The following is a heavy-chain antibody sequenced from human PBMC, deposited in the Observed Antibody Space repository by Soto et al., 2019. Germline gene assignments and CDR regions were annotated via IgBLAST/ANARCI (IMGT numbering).Heavy chain of an antibody. CDR2: IIPIFGTA. CDR1: GGTFSSYA. CDR3: XXTRXXXXXXYYYGMDV. Sequence: QVQLVQSGAEVKKPGSSVKVSCKASGGTFSSYAISWVRQAPGQGLEWMGGIIPIFGTADYAQKFQGRVTXXXXXXXXXXXXXLXXXXXXXXXXXXCXXTRXXXXXXYYYGMDVWGQGTTVTVSS. J-gene: IGHJ6*02. V-gene: IGHV1-69*05.